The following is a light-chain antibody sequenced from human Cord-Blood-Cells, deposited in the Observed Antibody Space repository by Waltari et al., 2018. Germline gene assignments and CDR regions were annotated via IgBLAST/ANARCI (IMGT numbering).Light chain of an antibody. CDR2: DVS. Sequence: QSALTQPASVSGSPGQSITIPCPGTSRDVGGYNYVSWYQQHPRKAPKLMLYDVSNRPSGVSNRFSGSKSGNTASLTISGLQAEDEADYYCSSYTSSSTLVFGGGTKLTVL. V-gene: IGLV2-14*01. J-gene: IGLJ2*01. CDR1: SRDVGGYNY. CDR3: SSYTSSSTLV.